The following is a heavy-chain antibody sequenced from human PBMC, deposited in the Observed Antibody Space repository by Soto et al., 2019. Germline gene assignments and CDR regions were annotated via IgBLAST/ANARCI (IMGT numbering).Heavy chain of an antibody. V-gene: IGHV4-4*02. CDR2: IYHSGST. CDR1: GGSISSSNW. J-gene: IGHJ4*02. Sequence: PSETLSLTCAVSGGSISSSNWWSWVRQPPGKGLEWIGEIYHSGSTNYNPSLKSRVTISVDKSKNQFSLKLSSVTAADTAVYYCARDHPILAREYFDYWGQGTLVTVSS. CDR3: ARDHPILAREYFDY. D-gene: IGHD2-15*01.